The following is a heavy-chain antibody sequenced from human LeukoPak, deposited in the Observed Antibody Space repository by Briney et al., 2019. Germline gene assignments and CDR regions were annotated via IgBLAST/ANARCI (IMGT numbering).Heavy chain of an antibody. CDR3: ARGQYSYGYSSDYYYCYMDV. Sequence: SETLSLTCTVSGGSISSSSYYWSWIRQPPGKGLEWIGYIYYSGSTNYNPSLKSRVTISVDTSKNQFSLKLSSVTAADTAVYYCARGQYSYGYSSDYYYCYMDVWGKGTTVTISS. V-gene: IGHV4-61*01. D-gene: IGHD5-18*01. J-gene: IGHJ6*03. CDR1: GGSISSSSYY. CDR2: IYYSGST.